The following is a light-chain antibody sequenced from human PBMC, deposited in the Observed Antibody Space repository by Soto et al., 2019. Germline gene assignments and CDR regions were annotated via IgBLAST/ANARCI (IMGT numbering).Light chain of an antibody. CDR3: QHHNSYSQT. Sequence: DIPMTQSPPTLSASVGDRVTITCRASQSIRHYLAWYQQMPGTAPKLLIYGASTLQSGVPSRFSGSGSGTEFTLTISSLQPDDFGTYFCQHHNSYSQTFGQGTKVEIK. V-gene: IGKV1-5*01. CDR2: GAS. CDR1: QSIRHY. J-gene: IGKJ1*01.